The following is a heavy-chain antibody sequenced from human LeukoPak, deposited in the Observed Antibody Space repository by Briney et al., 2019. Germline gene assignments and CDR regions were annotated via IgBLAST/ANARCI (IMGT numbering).Heavy chain of an antibody. V-gene: IGHV3-74*01. D-gene: IGHD5-18*01. CDR1: GFTFSTYW. Sequence: PGGSLRLSCAASGFTFSTYWMHWVRQAPGKGLVWVSRIHTDGSSTSYAGSVKGRFTISRDNAKNTLYLQMNSLRAEDTAVYYCARDTGYSYGYWGQGTLVTVSS. CDR3: ARDTGYSYGY. CDR2: IHTDGSST. J-gene: IGHJ4*02.